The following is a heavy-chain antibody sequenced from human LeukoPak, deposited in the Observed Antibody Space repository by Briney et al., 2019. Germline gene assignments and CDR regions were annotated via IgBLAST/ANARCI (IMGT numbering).Heavy chain of an antibody. CDR2: STGYSGKA. J-gene: IGHJ4*02. CDR3: ARGKTIDY. V-gene: IGHV1-18*01. D-gene: IGHD1-1*01. CDR1: GGTFSSYA. Sequence: ASVKVSCKASGGTFSSYAISWVRQAPGQGLEWIGWSTGYSGKANYAQKLQDRITMTTDLSTSTVYMELKSLTSDDTAIYYCARGKTIDYWGQGTLVTVSS.